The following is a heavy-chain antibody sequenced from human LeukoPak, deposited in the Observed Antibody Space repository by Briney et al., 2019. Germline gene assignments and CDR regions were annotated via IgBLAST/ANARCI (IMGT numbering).Heavy chain of an antibody. Sequence: GESLKISCKGSGYSFTTYWIGWVRQMPGKGLEWMGAIDPGDSDTRYSPSFQGQVTISADKSINTAYLQWRSLKASDTAMYYCASHPYSSGYPGIWGQGTMVTVSS. V-gene: IGHV5-51*01. J-gene: IGHJ3*02. CDR2: IDPGDSDT. CDR1: GYSFTTYW. D-gene: IGHD3-22*01. CDR3: ASHPYSSGYPGI.